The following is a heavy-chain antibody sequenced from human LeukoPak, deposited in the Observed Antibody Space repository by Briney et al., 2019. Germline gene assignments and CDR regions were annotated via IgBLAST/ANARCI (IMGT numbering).Heavy chain of an antibody. Sequence: SETLSLTCTVSGGSISSYYWSWIRQPPGKGLEWIGYIHYSGSTNYNPSLKSRVTISVDTSKNQFSLKLSSVTAADTAVYYCARGILLWSYWGQGTLVTVSS. J-gene: IGHJ4*02. CDR1: GGSISSYY. CDR2: IHYSGST. CDR3: ARGILLWSY. D-gene: IGHD3-10*01. V-gene: IGHV4-59*12.